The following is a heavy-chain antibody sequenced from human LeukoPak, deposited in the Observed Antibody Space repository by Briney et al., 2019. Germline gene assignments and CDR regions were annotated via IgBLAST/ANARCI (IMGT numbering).Heavy chain of an antibody. D-gene: IGHD3-3*01. CDR3: MRQNRAYFFGH. V-gene: IGHV3-7*01. J-gene: IGHJ1*01. CDR1: GFTFSSYW. CDR2: IRQDGSEK. Sequence: GGSLRLSCAASGFTFSSYWMTWGRQAPGKGLQWVANIRQDGSEKNYVDSVKGRFTISRDNAKNSLYLQMNSLRVEDTAVYFCMRQNRAYFFGHWGQGTLVTVSS.